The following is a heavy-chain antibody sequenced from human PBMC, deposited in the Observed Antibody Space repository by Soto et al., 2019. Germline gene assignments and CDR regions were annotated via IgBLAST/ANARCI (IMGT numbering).Heavy chain of an antibody. CDR1: GGSMSSHY. Sequence: PSETLSLTCTVSGGSMSSHYWTCIRQHPGKGLEWIGYIYYSGSTYYNPSLKSRVTISVDTSKNQCSLKLGSVTAADTAGYYCAGGGHYASSGTKFDYWGQGTLVTVSS. D-gene: IGHD3-22*01. V-gene: IGHV4-59*06. J-gene: IGHJ4*02. CDR2: IYYSGST. CDR3: AGGGHYASSGTKFDY.